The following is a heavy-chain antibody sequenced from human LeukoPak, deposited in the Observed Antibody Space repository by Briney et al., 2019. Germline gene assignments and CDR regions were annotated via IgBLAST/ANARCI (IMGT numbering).Heavy chain of an antibody. J-gene: IGHJ5*02. V-gene: IGHV3-23*01. D-gene: IGHD6-13*01. Sequence: GGSLRLSCAASGFTFSSYAMSWVRQAPGKGLEWVSVISFSGGSTNYADSVKGRFTISRDNSKNTLYLQMNSLRPDDTAVYYCAKDRAGGSVWYAFDPWGQGTLVTVSS. CDR2: ISFSGGST. CDR1: GFTFSSYA. CDR3: AKDRAGGSVWYAFDP.